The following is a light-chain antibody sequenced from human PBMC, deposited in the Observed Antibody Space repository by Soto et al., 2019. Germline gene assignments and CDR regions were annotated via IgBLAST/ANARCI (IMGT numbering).Light chain of an antibody. J-gene: IGKJ2*01. CDR3: QQYNSYPYT. CDR1: QSISSW. V-gene: IGKV1-5*01. Sequence: DIPMTQSPSTLSASVGDRVTITCRASQSISSWLAWYQQKPGKAPKLLIYDASSLESGVPSRFGGSGSGTELTLTISSLQPDDFATYDCQQYNSYPYTFGQGTKLEIK. CDR2: DAS.